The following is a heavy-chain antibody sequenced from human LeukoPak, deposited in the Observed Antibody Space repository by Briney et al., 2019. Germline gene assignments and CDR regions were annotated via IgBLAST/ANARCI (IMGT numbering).Heavy chain of an antibody. CDR1: GFTFSSYA. V-gene: IGHV3-23*01. D-gene: IGHD3-16*01. J-gene: IGHJ4*02. CDR2: ISGSGGGT. Sequence: GGSLRLSCAASGFTFSSYAMSWVRQAPGKGLEWVSAISGSGGGTYYADSVKGRFTISRDNSKNTLYLQMNSLRAEDTAVYYCAKDAFFRGGLPRPDFDYWGQGTLVTVSS. CDR3: AKDAFFRGGLPRPDFDY.